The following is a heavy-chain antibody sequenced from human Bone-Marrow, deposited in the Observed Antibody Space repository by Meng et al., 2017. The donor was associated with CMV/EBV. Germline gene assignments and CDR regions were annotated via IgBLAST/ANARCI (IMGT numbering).Heavy chain of an antibody. D-gene: IGHD6-25*01. V-gene: IGHV3-7*01. CDR3: ARDSGWAGWYFDL. J-gene: IGHJ2*01. Sequence: GESLKIYCEASGFTFSSRRMNWVRQAPGKGLQWVANIKEDGNGEYYVASVKGRFTISRDNAKNSLYLQMSSLRAEDTAVYYCARDSGWAGWYFDLWGRGTLVTVSS. CDR1: GFTFSSRR. CDR2: IKEDGNGE.